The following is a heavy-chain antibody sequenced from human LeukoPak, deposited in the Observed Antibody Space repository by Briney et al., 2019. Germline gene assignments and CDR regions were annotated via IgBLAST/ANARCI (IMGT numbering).Heavy chain of an antibody. CDR1: GYTFTGYY. CDR3: VVYVWGAHFDY. V-gene: IGHV1-2*02. Sequence: ASVKDCCKASGYTFTGYYMHWVRQAPGQGLEWMGWINPNSGGTNYAQKFQGRVTMTRDTSISTAYMELSRLRSDDTAVYYCVVYVWGAHFDYWGQDTRDTVSS. D-gene: IGHD3-16*01. J-gene: IGHJ4*02. CDR2: INPNSGGT.